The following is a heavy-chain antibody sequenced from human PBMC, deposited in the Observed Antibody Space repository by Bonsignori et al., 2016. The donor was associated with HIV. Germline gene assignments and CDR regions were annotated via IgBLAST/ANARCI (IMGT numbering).Heavy chain of an antibody. CDR1: GFIFSDYW. CDR2: KTDGSEK. Sequence: GGSLRLSCAASGFIFSDYWMTWVRQAPREGAGVGGQHKTDGSEKYYVDSVKGRFTISRDNAKKSLYLEMNSLRAEDTSVYYCARGLHSDYVWRITGYYMDVWGKGTTVTVSS. V-gene: IGHV3-7*01. J-gene: IGHJ6*03. D-gene: IGHD3-16*01. CDR3: ARGLHSDYVWRITGYYMDV.